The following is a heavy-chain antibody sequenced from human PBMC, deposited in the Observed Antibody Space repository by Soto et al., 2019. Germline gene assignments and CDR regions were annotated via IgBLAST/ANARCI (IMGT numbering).Heavy chain of an antibody. J-gene: IGHJ4*02. CDR3: ARGMTTVTTYAY. V-gene: IGHV4-59*12. CDR2: IYYSVST. Sequence: SETLSLTCTVSGGSISSYYWSWIRQPPGKGLEWIGYIYYSVSTNYNPSLKSRVTISVDTSKNHFSLNLSSVTAADTAVYYCARGMTTVTTYAYWGRGTLVTVSS. CDR1: GGSISSYY. D-gene: IGHD4-4*01.